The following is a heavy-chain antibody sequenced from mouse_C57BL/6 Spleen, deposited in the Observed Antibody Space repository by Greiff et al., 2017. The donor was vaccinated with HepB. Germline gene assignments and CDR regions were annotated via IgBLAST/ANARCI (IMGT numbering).Heavy chain of an antibody. J-gene: IGHJ4*01. D-gene: IGHD1-1*01. CDR1: GYTFTGYW. CDR2: ILPGSGST. V-gene: IGHV1-9*01. Sequence: VKLMESGAELMKPGASVKLSCKATGYTFTGYWIEWVKQRPGHGLEWIGEILPGSGSTNYNEKFKGKATFTADTSSNTAYMQLSSLTTEDSAIYYCARGGKIYYGSSPYYYAMDYWGQGTSVTVSS. CDR3: ARGGKIYYGSSPYYYAMDY.